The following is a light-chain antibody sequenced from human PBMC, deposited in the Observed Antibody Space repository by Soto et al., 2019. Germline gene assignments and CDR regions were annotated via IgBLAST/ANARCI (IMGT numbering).Light chain of an antibody. Sequence: DIALTQSPGTLSLSPGERATLSCRASQTIGSRYLAWYQQKPGQRPRLLIYGASSRATGIPDRFSGSVSGTDFTLTISRLQPEDFAVYYCQHYVSSPLTFGGGTKVEI. J-gene: IGKJ4*01. CDR3: QHYVSSPLT. V-gene: IGKV3-20*01. CDR1: QTIGSRY. CDR2: GAS.